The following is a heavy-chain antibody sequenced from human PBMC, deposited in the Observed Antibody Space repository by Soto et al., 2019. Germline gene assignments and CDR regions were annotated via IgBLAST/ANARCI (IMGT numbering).Heavy chain of an antibody. CDR3: ARGGYCSSNSCFNDAFDI. Sequence: PSETLSLTCTVSGGSISSGDYYWSWIRQPPGKGLEWIGYIYYSGSTYYNPSLKSRVTISVDTSKNRFSLELSSVTAADTAVYYCARGGYCSSNSCFNDAFDIWGQGTMVTVSS. V-gene: IGHV4-30-4*01. D-gene: IGHD2-2*01. CDR2: IYYSGST. CDR1: GGSISSGDYY. J-gene: IGHJ3*02.